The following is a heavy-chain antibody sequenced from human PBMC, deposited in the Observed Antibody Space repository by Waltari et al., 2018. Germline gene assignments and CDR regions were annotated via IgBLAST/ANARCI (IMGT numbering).Heavy chain of an antibody. CDR2: SIPIVGTA. V-gene: IGHV1-69*01. CDR1: GGTFSSYA. D-gene: IGHD3-22*01. CDR3: ARGWMDDSSADEGFDY. J-gene: IGHJ4*02. Sequence: QVQLVQSGAEVKKPGSSVKVSCKASGGTFSSYAISWVRQAPGQGLEWMGGSIPIVGTANDEQKFQGRVTITADESTSTAYMELSSLRSEDTAVYYWARGWMDDSSADEGFDYWGQGTLVTVSS.